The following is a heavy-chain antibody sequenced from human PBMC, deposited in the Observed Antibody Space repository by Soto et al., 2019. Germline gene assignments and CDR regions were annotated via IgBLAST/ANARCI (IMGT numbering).Heavy chain of an antibody. D-gene: IGHD2-15*01. J-gene: IGHJ6*02. CDR1: GGSINSDSFY. V-gene: IGHV4-39*01. Sequence: PSETLSLTCTVSGGSINSDSFYWAWIRQPPGKGLEWIGIIYYSGDTYYNPSLAGRLTMSVDTSNQFSLTLRSVTAADTALYYCARNQPQRYCSGGTCRPAYGMDVWGQGTTVTVSS. CDR2: IYYSGDT. CDR3: ARNQPQRYCSGGTCRPAYGMDV.